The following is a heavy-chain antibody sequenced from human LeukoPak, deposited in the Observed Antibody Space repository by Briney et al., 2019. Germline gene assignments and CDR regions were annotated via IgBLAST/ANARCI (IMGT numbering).Heavy chain of an antibody. CDR2: IDPDGIIT. CDR1: GFTFSNYW. D-gene: IGHD2-21*01. CDR3: ARAPRWSAYYYMDV. Sequence: GGSLRLSCAASGFTFSNYWMHWVRQGPGKGLVWVSHIDPDGIITRYADSVTGRFTISRDNAKNTLYLQMSSLRAEDTAVYYCARAPRWSAYYYMDVWGKGIMVTVSS. V-gene: IGHV3-74*01. J-gene: IGHJ6*03.